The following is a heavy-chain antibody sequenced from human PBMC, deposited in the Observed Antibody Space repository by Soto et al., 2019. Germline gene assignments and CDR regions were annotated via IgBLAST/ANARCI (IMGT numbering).Heavy chain of an antibody. Sequence: ASVKVSCKASGYTFTGYYMHWVRQAPGQGLEWMGWINPNSGGTNYAQKFQGRVTMTRDTSISTAYMELSRLSSDDTAVYYCARGYGVYYYYGMDVWGQGTTVTVSS. CDR1: GYTFTGYY. V-gene: IGHV1-2*02. CDR2: INPNSGGT. J-gene: IGHJ6*02. CDR3: ARGYGVYYYYGMDV. D-gene: IGHD4-17*01.